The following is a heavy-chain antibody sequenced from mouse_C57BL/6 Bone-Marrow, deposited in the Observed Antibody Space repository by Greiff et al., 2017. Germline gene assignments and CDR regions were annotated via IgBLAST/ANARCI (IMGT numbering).Heavy chain of an antibody. Sequence: QVQLQQSGPELVKPGASVKISCKASGYTFTDYYINWLNQRPGQGLEWIGWIFPGSGSTYYNEKVKGKATLTVDKSSSTAYMLLSSLTSEDSAVYFCARSPDLLFFDYWGQGTTLTVAS. CDR2: IFPGSGST. CDR1: GYTFTDYY. V-gene: IGHV1-75*01. D-gene: IGHD1-1*01. CDR3: ARSPDLLFFDY. J-gene: IGHJ2*01.